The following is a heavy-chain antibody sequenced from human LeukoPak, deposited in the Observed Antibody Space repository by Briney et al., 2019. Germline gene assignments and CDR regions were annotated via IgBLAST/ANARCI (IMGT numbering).Heavy chain of an antibody. CDR2: ISSGSSSR. V-gene: IGHV3-48*01. J-gene: IGHJ6*02. CDR3: ARLRYYAVDV. Sequence: GGSLRPSCAASGFTFNTFDMTWVRQAPGKGLEWVSYISSGSSSRYYADSVKGRFTISRDNAKNSLYLQMNSLRAEDTAVYFCARLRYYAVDVWGQGTTVIVSS. CDR1: GFTFNTFD.